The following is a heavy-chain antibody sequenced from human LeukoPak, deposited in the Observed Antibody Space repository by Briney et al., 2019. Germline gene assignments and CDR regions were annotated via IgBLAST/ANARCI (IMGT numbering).Heavy chain of an antibody. CDR1: GGSISSSNYY. J-gene: IGHJ4*02. CDR3: ARERGYDSSGYYLDY. V-gene: IGHV4-39*07. Sequence: SETLSLTCTVSGGSISSSNYYWGWIRQPPGKGLEWIGSIYYSGSTNYNPSLKSRVTISVDTSKNQFSLKLSSVTAADTAVYYCARERGYDSSGYYLDYWGQGTLVTVSS. CDR2: IYYSGST. D-gene: IGHD3-22*01.